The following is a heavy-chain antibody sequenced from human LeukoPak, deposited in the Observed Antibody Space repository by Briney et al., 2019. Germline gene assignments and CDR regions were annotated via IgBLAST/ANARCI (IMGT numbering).Heavy chain of an antibody. CDR1: GFTFSDYQ. CDR3: AKGSGSYNY. CDR2: ISGSGGST. J-gene: IGHJ4*02. V-gene: IGHV3-23*01. D-gene: IGHD1-26*01. Sequence: GGSLRLSCAASGFTFSDYQMSWIRQAPGKGLEWVSAISGSGGSTYYADSVKGRFTISRDNSKNTLYLQMNSLRAEDTAVYYCAKGSGSYNYWGQGTLVTVSS.